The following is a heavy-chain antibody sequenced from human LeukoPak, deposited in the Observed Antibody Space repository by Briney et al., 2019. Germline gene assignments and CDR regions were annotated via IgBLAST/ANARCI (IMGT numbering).Heavy chain of an antibody. V-gene: IGHV4-59*04. CDR3: ARGYGTFDF. CDR2: IYHSGST. J-gene: IGHJ4*02. CDR1: SGSISSYF. D-gene: IGHD5-18*01. Sequence: SETLSLTCTVSSGSISSYFWSWIRQPPGKGLEWMGYIYHSGSTYYNPSLKSRVTMSVDRSKNHFSLKLNSVTAADTAVYYCARGYGTFDFWGQGILVTVSS.